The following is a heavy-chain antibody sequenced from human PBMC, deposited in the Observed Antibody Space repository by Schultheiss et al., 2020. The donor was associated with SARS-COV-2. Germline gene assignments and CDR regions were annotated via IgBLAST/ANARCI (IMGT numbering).Heavy chain of an antibody. D-gene: IGHD4-23*01. J-gene: IGHJ4*02. CDR3: AKVSSVGTVERHFDY. Sequence: GGSLRLSCAASGFTVSSNYMSWVRQAPGKGLEWVSVIYSGGSTYYADSVKGRFTISRDNSKNTLYLQMNSLRAEDTAVYYCAKVSSVGTVERHFDYWGQGTLVTVSS. CDR1: GFTVSSNY. CDR2: IYSGGST. V-gene: IGHV3-53*01.